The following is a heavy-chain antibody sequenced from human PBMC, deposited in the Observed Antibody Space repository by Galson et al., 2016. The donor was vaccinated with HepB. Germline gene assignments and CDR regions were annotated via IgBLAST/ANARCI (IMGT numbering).Heavy chain of an antibody. CDR2: IGHDGNRK. J-gene: IGHJ4*02. V-gene: IGHV3-33*01. CDR3: ARDVIAATDSGGAARY. Sequence: QAPGKGLEWVALIGHDGNRKSYIDSVRDRFTISRDKSRNVVLLQMSSLRAEDTAVYYCARDVIAATDSGGAARYWGQGTLVTVSS. D-gene: IGHD6-13*01.